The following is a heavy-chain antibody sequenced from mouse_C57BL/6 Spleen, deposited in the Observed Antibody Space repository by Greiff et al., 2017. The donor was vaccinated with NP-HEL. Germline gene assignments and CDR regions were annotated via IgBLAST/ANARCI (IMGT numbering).Heavy chain of an antibody. CDR3: ARWVYCLYYAMDY. Sequence: EVKLMESGPGLVKPSQSLSLTCSVTGYSITSGYYWNWIRQFPGNKLEWMGYISYDGSNNYNPSLKNRISITRDTSKNQFFLKLNSVTTEDTATYYCARWVYCLYYAMDYWGQGTSVTVSS. CDR2: ISYDGSN. CDR1: GYSITSGYY. J-gene: IGHJ4*01. V-gene: IGHV3-6*01. D-gene: IGHD2-3*01.